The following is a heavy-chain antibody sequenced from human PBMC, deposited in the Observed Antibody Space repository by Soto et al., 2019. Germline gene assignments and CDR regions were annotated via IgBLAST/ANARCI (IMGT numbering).Heavy chain of an antibody. CDR3: ARVIQYYYYCSGYYHRGWFDP. V-gene: IGHV1-2*04. D-gene: IGHD3-22*01. J-gene: IGHJ5*02. Sequence: ASVKVSCKASGYTFTGYYMHWVRQAPGQGLEWMGWINPNSGGTNYAQKFQGWVTMTRDTSISTAYMELSRLRSDDTAVYYCARVIQYYYYCSGYYHRGWFDPCAQGSPVTVSS. CDR2: INPNSGGT. CDR1: GYTFTGYY.